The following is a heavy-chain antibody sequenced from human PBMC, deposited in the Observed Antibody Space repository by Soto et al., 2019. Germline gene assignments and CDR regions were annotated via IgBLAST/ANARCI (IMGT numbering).Heavy chain of an antibody. CDR3: ASGHDAYKVRY. CDR2: IYYTGNT. Sequence: QVQLQESGPGLVKPSQTLSLTCSVSGGSISSSGTGSDRTWIRQLPGKGLEWIGYIYYTGNTYYNPSLKSRPTISIDTSENQFSLKLTSVTAADTAVYFCASGHDAYKVRYWGQGTLVTVSS. V-gene: IGHV4-31*03. J-gene: IGHJ4*02. D-gene: IGHD1-1*01. CDR1: GGSISSSGTGSD.